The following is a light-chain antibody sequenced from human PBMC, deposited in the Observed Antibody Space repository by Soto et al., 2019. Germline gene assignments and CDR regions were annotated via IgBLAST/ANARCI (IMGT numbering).Light chain of an antibody. CDR1: QSVSSY. CDR3: QQRSNWLT. J-gene: IGKJ4*01. Sequence: EIVLTQSPATLSLSPGESATLSCRASQSVSSYLAWYQQKPGQAPRLLIYDASNRATGIPARFSGSGSGTDFTLTISSLEPEDFAVYYCQQRSNWLTFGGGNKVEIK. CDR2: DAS. V-gene: IGKV3-11*01.